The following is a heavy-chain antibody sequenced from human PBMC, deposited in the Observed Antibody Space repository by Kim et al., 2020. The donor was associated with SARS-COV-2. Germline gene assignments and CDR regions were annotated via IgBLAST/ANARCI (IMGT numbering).Heavy chain of an antibody. CDR3: AKGREASGRTDFQH. CDR1: GFTFSSYA. V-gene: IGHV3-23*01. Sequence: GGSLRLSCAASGFTFSSYAMSWVRQAPGKGLEWVALISGSCGTTYHADSVKGRFTISRDNSKNTLYPQMNSLRAEDTALYYCAKGREASGRTDFQHWGQGTLVTVSS. J-gene: IGHJ1*01. D-gene: IGHD3-10*01. CDR2: ISGSCGTT.